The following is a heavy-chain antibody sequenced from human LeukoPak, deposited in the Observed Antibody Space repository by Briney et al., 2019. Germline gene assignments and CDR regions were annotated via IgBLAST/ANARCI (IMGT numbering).Heavy chain of an antibody. V-gene: IGHV1-2*02. CDR3: ARVAAADSLDN. CDR2: INPKSGVT. Sequence: GASVRVSCTASGYTFTGYFMHWVRQAPGQGLEWMGWINPKSGVTNYAQKFQGRLSMTRDTSISAAYMELRRLRIDDAAMYYCARVAAADSLDNWGQGTLVTVSS. J-gene: IGHJ4*02. D-gene: IGHD6-25*01. CDR1: GYTFTGYF.